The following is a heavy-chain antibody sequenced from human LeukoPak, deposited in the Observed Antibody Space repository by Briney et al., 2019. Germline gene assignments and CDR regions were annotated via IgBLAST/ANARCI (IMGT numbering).Heavy chain of an antibody. V-gene: IGHV4-59*01. CDR2: IYYSGST. D-gene: IGHD3-16*01. CDR3: ARVMGGKGSFDP. J-gene: IGHJ5*02. CDR1: GGSISSYY. Sequence: PSETLSLTCTVSGGSISSYYWSWIRQPPGKGLEWIGYIYYSGSTNYNPSLKSRVTISVDTSKNQFSLKLSSVTAADTAVYYCARVMGGKGSFDPWGQGTLVTVSS.